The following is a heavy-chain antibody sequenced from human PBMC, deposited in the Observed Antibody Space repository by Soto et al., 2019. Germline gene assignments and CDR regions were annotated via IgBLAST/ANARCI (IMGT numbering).Heavy chain of an antibody. Sequence: GGSLRLSCAASGFTVSSNYMSWVRQAPGKGLEWVSVIYSGGSTYYADSVKGRFTISRTNSKNTLYLQMNSLRAEDTAVYYCARAPSGYDYNWYFDLWGRGTLVTVSS. V-gene: IGHV3-53*04. D-gene: IGHD5-12*01. J-gene: IGHJ2*01. CDR2: IYSGGST. CDR3: ARAPSGYDYNWYFDL. CDR1: GFTVSSNY.